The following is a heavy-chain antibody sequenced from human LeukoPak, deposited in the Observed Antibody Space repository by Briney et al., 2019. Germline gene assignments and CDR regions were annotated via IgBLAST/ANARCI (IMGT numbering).Heavy chain of an antibody. V-gene: IGHV4-34*01. CDR1: GGSFSGYY. Sequence: SETLSLTCAVYGGSFSGYYWSWIRQPPGKGLKWIGEINHSGSTNYNPSLKSRVTISVDTSKNQFSLKLSSVTAADTAVYYCAVRRYYYDSSGYYYVFDYWGQGTLVTVSS. D-gene: IGHD3-22*01. CDR3: AVRRYYYDSSGYYYVFDY. CDR2: INHSGST. J-gene: IGHJ4*02.